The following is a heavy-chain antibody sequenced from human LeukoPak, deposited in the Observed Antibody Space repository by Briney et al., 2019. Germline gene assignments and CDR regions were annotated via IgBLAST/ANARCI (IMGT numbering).Heavy chain of an antibody. CDR1: GFTFRSYG. CDR3: GIRGWFDSHFFDF. Sequence: PGGSLRLSCAASGFTFRSYGMHWVRQAPGKGLEWVAFIRSDGSNVYYVDSVKGRFTISRDNSKNTLYLQMNSLRAEDTALYYCGIRGWFDSHFFDFWGQGTLVSASS. V-gene: IGHV3-30*02. CDR2: IRSDGSNV. D-gene: IGHD6-19*01. J-gene: IGHJ4*02.